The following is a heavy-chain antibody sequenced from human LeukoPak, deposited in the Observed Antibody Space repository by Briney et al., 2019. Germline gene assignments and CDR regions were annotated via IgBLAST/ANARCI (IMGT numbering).Heavy chain of an antibody. CDR2: ISAYNGNT. CDR3: ASSLSRTNGVCQMDYYYGMDV. Sequence: ASVKVSCKASGYTFTSYGISWVRQAPGQGLEWMGWISAYNGNTNYAQKLQGRVTMTTDTSTSTAYMELRSLRSDDAAVYYCASSLSRTNGVCQMDYYYGMDVWGQGTTVTVSS. J-gene: IGHJ6*02. V-gene: IGHV1-18*01. D-gene: IGHD2-8*01. CDR1: GYTFTSYG.